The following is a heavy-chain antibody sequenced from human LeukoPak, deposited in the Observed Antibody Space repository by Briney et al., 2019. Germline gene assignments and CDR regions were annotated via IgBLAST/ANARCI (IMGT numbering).Heavy chain of an antibody. Sequence: GGSLRLSCAASGFTFSSHAMHWVRQAPGKGLEWVAVISFDGGHIYYADSVKGRFTISRDNSKNTVYLQMNSLRAEDTAVYYCARDYCRTTSCLESWGQGTLVTVSS. D-gene: IGHD2-2*01. CDR2: ISFDGGHI. V-gene: IGHV3-30*03. J-gene: IGHJ4*02. CDR1: GFTFSSHA. CDR3: ARDYCRTTSCLES.